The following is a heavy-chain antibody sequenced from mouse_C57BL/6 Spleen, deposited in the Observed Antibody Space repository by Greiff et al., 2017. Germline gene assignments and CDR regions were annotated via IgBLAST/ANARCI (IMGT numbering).Heavy chain of an antibody. CDR3: SSWDGGWFAY. V-gene: IGHV1-26*01. Sequence: VQLQQSGPELVKPGASVKISCKASGYTFTDYYMNWVKQSHGKSLEWIGDINPNNGGTSYNQKFKGKATLTVDKSSSTAYMELRSLTSEDSAVYYCSSWDGGWFAYWGQGTLVTVSA. CDR1: GYTFTDYY. D-gene: IGHD4-1*01. J-gene: IGHJ3*01. CDR2: INPNNGGT.